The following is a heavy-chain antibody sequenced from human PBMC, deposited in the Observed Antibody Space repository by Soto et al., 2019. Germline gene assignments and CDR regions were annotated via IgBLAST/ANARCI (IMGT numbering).Heavy chain of an antibody. D-gene: IGHD2-2*01. CDR2: INPSGGST. CDR3: ARSQEVVVVPAAPIDY. Sequence: QVQLVQSGAEVKKPGASVKLSCKTSGYTFSNYYINWVRQAPGQGLQWMGRINPSGGSTSYAQKFQGRVTMTGVTSTSTVYMDLSSLTSEDTAVYFCARSQEVVVVPAAPIDYWGQGTLVTVSS. V-gene: IGHV1-46*01. J-gene: IGHJ4*02. CDR1: GYTFSNYY.